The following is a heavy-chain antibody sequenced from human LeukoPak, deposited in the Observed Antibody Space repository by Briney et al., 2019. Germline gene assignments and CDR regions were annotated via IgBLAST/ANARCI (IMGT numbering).Heavy chain of an antibody. CDR3: ARGQLWTRYYFDY. D-gene: IGHD5-18*01. Sequence: SETLSLTCTVSGGSISSYYWSWIRQPPGKGLEWIGYIYYSGSTNYNPSLKSRVTISVDTSKNQFSLKLSSVTAADTAVYYCARGQLWTRYYFDYWGQGTLVAVSS. J-gene: IGHJ4*02. CDR2: IYYSGST. CDR1: GGSISSYY. V-gene: IGHV4-59*01.